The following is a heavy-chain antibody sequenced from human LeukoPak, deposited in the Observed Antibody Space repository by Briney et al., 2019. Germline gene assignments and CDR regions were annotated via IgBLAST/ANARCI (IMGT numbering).Heavy chain of an antibody. D-gene: IGHD4-17*01. CDR2: INPNSGGT. CDR3: ARLLTTARNYGDLLGGYFDY. CDR1: GYTFTGYY. Sequence: ALVKVSCKASGYTFTGYYMHWVRQAPGQGLEWMGWINPNSGGTNYAQKFQGRVTMTRDTSISTAYMELSRLRSDDTAVYYCARLLTTARNYGDLLGGYFDYWGQGTLVTVSS. V-gene: IGHV1-2*02. J-gene: IGHJ4*02.